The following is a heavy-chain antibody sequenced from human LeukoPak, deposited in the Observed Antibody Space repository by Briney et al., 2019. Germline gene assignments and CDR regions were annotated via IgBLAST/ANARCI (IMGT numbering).Heavy chain of an antibody. CDR2: INHSGST. V-gene: IGHV4-34*01. CDR3: ARAPHSSTSCFDL. Sequence: SETLSLTCAVYGGSFSGYYWSWIRQPPGKGLEWIGEINHSGSTNYNPSLKSRVTISVDTSKNQFSLKLSSVTAVDTAVYYCARAPHSSTSCFDLWGRGTLVTVSS. CDR1: GGSFSGYY. J-gene: IGHJ2*01. D-gene: IGHD2-2*01.